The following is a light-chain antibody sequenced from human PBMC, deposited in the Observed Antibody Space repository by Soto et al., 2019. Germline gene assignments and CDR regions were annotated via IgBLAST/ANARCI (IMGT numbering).Light chain of an antibody. Sequence: QSALTQSASVSGSPGQSITISCTGTSSDIGGYKSVSWYQQHPGKAPKLMIYEVSNRPSGVSNRFSGSKSGNTASLTISGLQAEDEADYYCSSYTSSSTVVFGGGTKLTVL. CDR3: SSYTSSSTVV. V-gene: IGLV2-14*01. CDR2: EVS. CDR1: SSDIGGYKS. J-gene: IGLJ2*01.